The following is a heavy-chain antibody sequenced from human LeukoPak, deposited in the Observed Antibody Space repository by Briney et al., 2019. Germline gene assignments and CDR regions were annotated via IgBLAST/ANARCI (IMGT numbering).Heavy chain of an antibody. CDR1: GGSISSYY. J-gene: IGHJ3*02. CDR2: IYYSGST. CDR3: ASAEKRWLQFIDAFDI. D-gene: IGHD5-24*01. Sequence: PSETLSLTCTVSGGSISSYYWSWIRQPPGKGLEWIGYIYYSGSTNYNPSLTSRVTISVDTSKNQFSLKLSSVTAADTAVYYCASAEKRWLQFIDAFDIWGQGTMVTVSS. V-gene: IGHV4-59*01.